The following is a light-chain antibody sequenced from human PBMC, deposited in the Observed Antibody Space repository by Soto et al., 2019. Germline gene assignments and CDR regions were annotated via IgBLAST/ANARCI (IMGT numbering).Light chain of an antibody. CDR3: QQYETYSGT. J-gene: IGKJ3*01. V-gene: IGKV1-5*03. CDR2: RAS. CDR1: QIINTW. Sequence: DIQMTQSPSTLSASVGDRVTITCRASQIINTWLAWYQQKPGKAPKLLIYRASNLESGVASRFSGSGSGTEFTLTISSLQPDDFSIYYCQQYETYSGTFGPGTKVDL.